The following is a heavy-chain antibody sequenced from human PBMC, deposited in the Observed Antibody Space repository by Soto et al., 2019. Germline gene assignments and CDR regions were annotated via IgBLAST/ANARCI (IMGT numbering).Heavy chain of an antibody. J-gene: IGHJ6*02. Sequence: TLSLTCTVSGGSISSSSYYWGWIRQPPGKGLEWIGSIYYSGSTYCNPSLKSRVTISVDTSKNQFSLKLSSVTAADTAVYYCARIPRYYYYYGIDVWGQGTTVPVSS. D-gene: IGHD2-2*02. V-gene: IGHV4-39*01. CDR2: IYYSGST. CDR1: GGSISSSSYY. CDR3: ARIPRYYYYYGIDV.